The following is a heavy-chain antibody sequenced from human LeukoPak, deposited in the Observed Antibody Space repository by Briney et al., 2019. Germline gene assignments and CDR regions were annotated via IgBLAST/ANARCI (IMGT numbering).Heavy chain of an antibody. V-gene: IGHV3-30*04. CDR2: ISYDGSNK. Sequence: HPGGSLRLSCAASGFTFSSYAMHWLRQAPGKGLEWVAIISYDGSNKYYADSVKGRFTISRDNSKNTLYLQMNSLRAEDTAVYYCAKTSPPYFDWAPVDYWGQGTLVTVSS. D-gene: IGHD3-9*01. CDR1: GFTFSSYA. J-gene: IGHJ4*02. CDR3: AKTSPPYFDWAPVDY.